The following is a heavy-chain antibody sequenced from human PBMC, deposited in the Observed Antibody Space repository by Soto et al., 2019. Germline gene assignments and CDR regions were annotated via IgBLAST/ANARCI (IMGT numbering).Heavy chain of an antibody. CDR1: AGTFSSYA. CDR2: IIPIFGTA. D-gene: IGHD3-10*01. J-gene: IGHJ6*02. Sequence: QVQLVQSGAEVKKPGSSVKVSCKASAGTFSSYAISWVRQAPGQGLEWMGGIIPIFGTADYAQKFQGRVTITADDSTSTAYMELSSLRSEYTAVYYCALHYGSGSNYYYYGMDVWGQGTTVTVSS. V-gene: IGHV1-69*12. CDR3: ALHYGSGSNYYYYGMDV.